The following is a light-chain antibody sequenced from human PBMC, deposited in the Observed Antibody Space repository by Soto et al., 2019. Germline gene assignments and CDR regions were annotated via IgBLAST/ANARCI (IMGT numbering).Light chain of an antibody. CDR2: AAS. CDR3: QQSYNLPRT. Sequence: DIQLTQCPSFLSASVGDRVTITCRASQGVNNYLNWYQQKPGKAPKVLIFAASSLQSGVPSRFSGSGSGTDFTLTISSLQPEDFATYYCQQSYNLPRTFGQGTRLEIK. CDR1: QGVNNY. V-gene: IGKV1-39*01. J-gene: IGKJ5*01.